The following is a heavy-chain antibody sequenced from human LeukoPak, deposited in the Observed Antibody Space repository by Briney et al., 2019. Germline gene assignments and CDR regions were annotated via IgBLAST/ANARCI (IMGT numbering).Heavy chain of an antibody. V-gene: IGHV4-34*01. CDR2: INRGGST. J-gene: IGHJ4*02. CDR3: ARGYGSGSYYNY. Sequence: SETLSLTCAVYSGSFSGYYWSWIRQPPGKGLEWIGEINRGGSTNYNPSLKSRVTISVDTSKNQFSLKLTYVTAADTAVYYCARGYGSGSYYNYWGQGTLVTVSS. CDR1: SGSFSGYY. D-gene: IGHD3-10*01.